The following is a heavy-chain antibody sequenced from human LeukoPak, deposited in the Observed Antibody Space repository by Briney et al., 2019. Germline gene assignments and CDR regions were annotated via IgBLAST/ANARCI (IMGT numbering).Heavy chain of an antibody. CDR3: ASPRSGYRYTFDY. J-gene: IGHJ4*02. Sequence: SETLSLTCAVSAASISNYYWSWIRQAPGKGLEWIGYISTSGSTNYNPSLKRRVSISLDTSKKRFSLNLNFVTAADTAVYYCASPRSGYRYTFDYWGQGALVTVSS. V-gene: IGHV4-4*09. CDR1: AASISNYY. CDR2: ISTSGST. D-gene: IGHD3-22*01.